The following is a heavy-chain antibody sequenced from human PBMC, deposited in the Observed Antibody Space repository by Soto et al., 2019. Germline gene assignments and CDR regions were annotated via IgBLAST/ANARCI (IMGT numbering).Heavy chain of an antibody. CDR3: ARDPALGYLDY. J-gene: IGHJ4*02. V-gene: IGHV4-34*01. Sequence: QVQLQQWGAGLLKPSETLSLTCAVYGGSFSGYYWSWIRQPPGKGLEWIGEINHSGSTNYNPSLKNRVTISVDTSKNQFSLKLSSVTAADTAVYYCARDPALGYLDYWGQGTLVTVSS. CDR1: GGSFSGYY. D-gene: IGHD7-27*01. CDR2: INHSGST.